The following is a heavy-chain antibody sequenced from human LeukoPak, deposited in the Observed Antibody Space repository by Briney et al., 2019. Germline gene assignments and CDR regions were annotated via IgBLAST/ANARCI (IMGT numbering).Heavy chain of an antibody. CDR1: GYTFTAYH. V-gene: IGHV1-2*06. Sequence: ASVKVSCKASGYTFTAYHMHWVRQAPGQGLEWMGRINPNSGGTNYPQKFQGRVTMTRDTSISTAYMELSRLRSDDTAVYYCARDLRYCSSTSCPSKDAFDIWGQGTMVTVSS. CDR3: ARDLRYCSSTSCPSKDAFDI. J-gene: IGHJ3*02. D-gene: IGHD2-2*01. CDR2: INPNSGGT.